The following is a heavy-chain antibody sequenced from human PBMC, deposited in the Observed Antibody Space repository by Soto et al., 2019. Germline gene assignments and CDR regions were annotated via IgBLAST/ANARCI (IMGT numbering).Heavy chain of an antibody. CDR1: GYTLTELS. D-gene: IGHD3-10*01. CDR3: ATALAITMVRGVAFDY. J-gene: IGHJ4*02. CDR2: FDPEDGET. Sequence: GASVKVSCKVSGYTLTELSMHWVRQAPGKGLEWMGGFDPEDGETIYAQKFQGRVTMTEDTSTDTAYMELSSLRSEDTAVYYCATALAITMVRGVAFDYWGQGTLVTVSS. V-gene: IGHV1-24*01.